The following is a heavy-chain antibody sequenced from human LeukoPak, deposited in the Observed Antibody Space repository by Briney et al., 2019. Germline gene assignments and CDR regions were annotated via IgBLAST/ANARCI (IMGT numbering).Heavy chain of an antibody. J-gene: IGHJ5*02. CDR3: ARDCYGSESWYGWFDP. CDR2: IYHSGST. D-gene: IGHD3-10*01. Sequence: SETLSLTCAVSGGSISSGGYSWSWIRQPPGKGLEWIGYIYHSGSTYYNPSLKSRVTISVDRFKNQFSLKLSSVTAADTAVYYCARDCYGSESWYGWFDPWGQGTLVTVSS. V-gene: IGHV4-30-2*01. CDR1: GGSISSGGYS.